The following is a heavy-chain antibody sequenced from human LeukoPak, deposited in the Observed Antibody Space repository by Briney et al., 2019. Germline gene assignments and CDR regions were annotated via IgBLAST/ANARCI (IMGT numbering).Heavy chain of an antibody. CDR3: ARGALDAATPFDS. J-gene: IGHJ5*01. CDR2: ISSSSSSYI. V-gene: IGHV3-21*01. D-gene: IGHD2-15*01. Sequence: NPGGSLRLSCAASGFTFSSYSMNWVRQAPGKGLEWVSSISSSSSSYIYYAYSLKGRFTISRDTVKRSVYLQMNSLRAEDTAVYYCARGALDAATPFDSWGQGTLVTVSS. CDR1: GFTFSSYS.